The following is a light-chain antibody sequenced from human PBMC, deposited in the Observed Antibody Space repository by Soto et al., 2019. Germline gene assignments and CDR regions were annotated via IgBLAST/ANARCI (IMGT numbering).Light chain of an antibody. Sequence: DIQMTQSPSTLSASVGDRVTITCRASQSIYKWLAWYQQKPGKAPKLLIYDASTLQSGVPPRFSGSGPGTDFTLTISSLQPDDFATYYCQQYNTYRTFGQGTKV. V-gene: IGKV1-5*01. CDR1: QSIYKW. J-gene: IGKJ1*01. CDR2: DAS. CDR3: QQYNTYRT.